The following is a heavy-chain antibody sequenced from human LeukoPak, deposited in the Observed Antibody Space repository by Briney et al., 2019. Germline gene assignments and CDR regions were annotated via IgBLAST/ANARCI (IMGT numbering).Heavy chain of an antibody. CDR2: ISGSGGST. CDR1: GFTFSSYA. D-gene: IGHD3-22*01. Sequence: GGSLRLSCAASGFTFSSYAMSWVRQAPGKGLEWVSAISGSGGSTYYADSVKGRFTISRDNSKNTLYLQMNSLGAEDTAVYYCVGLYDSSGYRDFWGQGTLVTVSS. V-gene: IGHV3-23*01. J-gene: IGHJ4*02. CDR3: VGLYDSSGYRDF.